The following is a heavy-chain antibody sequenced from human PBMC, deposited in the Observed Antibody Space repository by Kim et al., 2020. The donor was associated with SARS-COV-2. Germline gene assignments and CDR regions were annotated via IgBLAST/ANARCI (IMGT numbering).Heavy chain of an antibody. Sequence: ASVKVSCKASGYTFTGYAIHWVRQAPGQGPEWMGWIRTANGYTKSSQRFQGRLTMTSDTSARTAYMELSSLKSEDTAVYYFPRWGDGSLSYCWPLENRVQGNSTQTSDTPARQPYMELSSLKSEDTAVYYCAGRGDGSGPYYWHFENWGQGTLVTVSS. CDR1: GYTFTGYA. CDR3: PRWGDGSLSYCWPLENRVQGNSTQTSDTPARQPYMELSSLKSEDTAVYYCAGRGDGSGPYYWHFEN. J-gene: IGHJ4*02. D-gene: IGHD3-10*01. V-gene: IGHV1-3*04. CDR2: IRTANGYT.